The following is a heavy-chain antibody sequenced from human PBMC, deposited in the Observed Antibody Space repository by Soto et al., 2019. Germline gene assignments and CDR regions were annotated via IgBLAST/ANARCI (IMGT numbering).Heavy chain of an antibody. D-gene: IGHD3-3*01. CDR2: IIPIFGTA. CDR1: GGTFSSYA. Sequence: SVNVSCKAAGGTFSSYAISWVRQAPGQGLEWMGGIIPIFGTANYAQKFQGRVTITADESTSTAYMELSSLRSEDTAVYYCARAEAYDFWSGYSAAGGMDVWGQGTTVTVSS. V-gene: IGHV1-69*13. J-gene: IGHJ6*02. CDR3: ARAEAYDFWSGYSAAGGMDV.